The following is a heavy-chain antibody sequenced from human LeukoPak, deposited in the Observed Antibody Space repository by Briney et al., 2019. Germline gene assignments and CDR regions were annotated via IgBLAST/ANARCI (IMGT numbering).Heavy chain of an antibody. J-gene: IGHJ4*02. D-gene: IGHD3-22*01. CDR1: GFTFSSYA. V-gene: IGHV3-23*01. Sequence: LPGGSLRLSCAASGFTFSSYAMSWVRHAPGKGLEWVSAISGSGGSTYYADSVNGRFTISRDNSKNSLYLQMNSLRAEDTAVYYCAKDWYYYDSSGYFGGVYFDYWGQGTLVTVSS. CDR3: AKDWYYYDSSGYFGGVYFDY. CDR2: ISGSGGST.